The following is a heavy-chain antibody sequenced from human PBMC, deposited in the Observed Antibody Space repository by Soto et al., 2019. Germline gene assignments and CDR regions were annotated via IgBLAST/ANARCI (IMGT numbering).Heavy chain of an antibody. CDR1: GGSITSDS. CDR2: IYHSGRA. D-gene: IGHD5-12*01. J-gene: IGHJ4*02. V-gene: IGHV4-30-2*01. CDR3: VRDRGYGTLDS. Sequence: QLQLQESGSRLVKPSQTLSLTCAVSGGSITSDSWSWIRQPPGKGLEWIGYIYHSGRAFYNSSLKSRVTMSVDMSKNQISLNLRSVTAADTAVYYCVRDRGYGTLDSWGQGTLVTVSS.